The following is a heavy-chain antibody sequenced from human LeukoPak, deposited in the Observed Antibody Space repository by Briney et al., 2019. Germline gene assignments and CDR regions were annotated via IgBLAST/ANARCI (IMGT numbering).Heavy chain of an antibody. CDR1: GSTFSDYY. J-gene: IGHJ5*02. CDR2: ISSSGSTI. CDR3: ARDPYYDSTGILGNWFDP. Sequence: PGGSLRLSCAASGSTFSDYYMSWIRQAPGKGLEWVSYISSSGSTIYYADSVKGRFTISRDNAKNSLYLQMNSLRAEDTAVYYCARDPYYDSTGILGNWFDPWGQGTLVTVSS. D-gene: IGHD3-22*01. V-gene: IGHV3-11*04.